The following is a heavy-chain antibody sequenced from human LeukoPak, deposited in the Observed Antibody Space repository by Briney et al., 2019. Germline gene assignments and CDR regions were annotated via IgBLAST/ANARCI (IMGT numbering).Heavy chain of an antibody. CDR2: IHYSWST. D-gene: IGHD3-22*01. V-gene: IGHV4-59*08. Sequence: SETLSLTCTVSVGSIGTDYWSWIRQPPGKGLECIGYIHYSWSTNYNPFLKRRVTISEDTSKNQFSLNLSSVTAADTALYYCARQIYYYDSSGYYSRFDQWGQGTLVTVSS. CDR1: VGSIGTDY. CDR3: ARQIYYYDSSGYYSRFDQ. J-gene: IGHJ4*02.